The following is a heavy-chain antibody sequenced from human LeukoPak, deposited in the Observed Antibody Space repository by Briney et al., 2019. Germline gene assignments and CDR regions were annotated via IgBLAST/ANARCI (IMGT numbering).Heavy chain of an antibody. CDR2: INPNSGGT. Sequence: ASVKVSCKASGYTFTGYYMHWVRQAPGQGLEWMGWINPNSGGTNYAQKFQGRVTMTRDTSISTAYMELSRLRSDDTAVYYCATSEKIIAAAGLSLDYWGQGTLVTASS. V-gene: IGHV1-2*02. CDR3: ATSEKIIAAAGLSLDY. CDR1: GYTFTGYY. J-gene: IGHJ4*02. D-gene: IGHD6-13*01.